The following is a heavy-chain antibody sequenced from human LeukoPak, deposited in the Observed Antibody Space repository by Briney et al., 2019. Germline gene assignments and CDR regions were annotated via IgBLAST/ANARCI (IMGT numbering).Heavy chain of an antibody. CDR1: GYTFTGYY. Sequence: ALVKVSCKASGYTFTGYYMHWVRQAPGQGLEWMGWINPNSGGTNYAQKFQGRVTMTRDTSISTAYMELSRLRSDDTAVYYCARDDGDSSSWPDYWGQGTLVTVSS. J-gene: IGHJ4*02. D-gene: IGHD6-13*01. V-gene: IGHV1-2*02. CDR2: INPNSGGT. CDR3: ARDDGDSSSWPDY.